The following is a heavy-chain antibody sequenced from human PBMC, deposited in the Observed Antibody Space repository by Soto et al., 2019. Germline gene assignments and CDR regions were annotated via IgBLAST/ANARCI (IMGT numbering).Heavy chain of an antibody. V-gene: IGHV4-59*01. CDR2: IYYSGST. Sequence: PSETLSLTCTVSGGSISSYYWSWIRQPPGKGLEWIGYIYYSGSTNYNPSLKSRVTISVDTSKNQFSLKLSSVTAADTAVYYCARVTGDSSGYYYGTHDFDIWGQGTMVTVSS. CDR3: ARVTGDSSGYYYGTHDFDI. CDR1: GGSISSYY. D-gene: IGHD3-22*01. J-gene: IGHJ3*02.